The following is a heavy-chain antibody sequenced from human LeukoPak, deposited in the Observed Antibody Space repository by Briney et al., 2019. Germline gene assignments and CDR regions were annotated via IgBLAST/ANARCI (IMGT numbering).Heavy chain of an antibody. D-gene: IGHD3-10*01. V-gene: IGHV3-74*01. CDR2: INGDGSST. Sequence: PGGSLRLSCAASGFTFSSYWMYWVRQAPGKGLVWVSRINGDGSSTSYADSVKGRFTISRDNAKKSLYLQMNSLRAEDTAVYYCARARGSQREGASDIWGQGTMVTVSS. CDR1: GFTFSSYW. J-gene: IGHJ3*02. CDR3: ARARGSQREGASDI.